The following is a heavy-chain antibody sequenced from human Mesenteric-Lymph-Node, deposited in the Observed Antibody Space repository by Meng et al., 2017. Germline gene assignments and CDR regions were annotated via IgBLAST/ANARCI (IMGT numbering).Heavy chain of an antibody. CDR1: GGSFSGDY. CDR2: INHSGST. J-gene: IGHJ5*02. V-gene: IGHV4-34*01. CDR3: ARVKITMIVRGPNWFDP. Sequence: QVQRQQWGAGLLKPSGTLSLTCAVYGGSFSGDYWSWIRQPPGKGLEWIGEINHSGSTNYNPSLKSRVTISVDTSKNQFSLKLSSVTAADTAVYYCARVKITMIVRGPNWFDPWGQGTLVTVSS. D-gene: IGHD3-22*01.